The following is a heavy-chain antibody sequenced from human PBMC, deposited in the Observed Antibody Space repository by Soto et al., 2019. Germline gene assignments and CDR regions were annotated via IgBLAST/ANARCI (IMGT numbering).Heavy chain of an antibody. D-gene: IGHD3-22*01. J-gene: IGHJ4*02. CDR1: GFTFSSYG. CDR2: IWYDGSNK. CDR3: ARARRPYDSSGYWYYFDY. Sequence: GGSLRLSCAASGFTFSSYGMHWVRQAPGKGLEWVAVIWYDGSNKYYADSVKGRFTISRDNSKNTLYLQMNSLRAEDTAVYYCARARRPYDSSGYWYYFDYWGQGTLVTVSS. V-gene: IGHV3-33*01.